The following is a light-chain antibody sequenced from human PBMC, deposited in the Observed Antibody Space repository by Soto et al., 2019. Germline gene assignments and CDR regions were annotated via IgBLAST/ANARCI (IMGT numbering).Light chain of an antibody. V-gene: IGKV3-11*01. CDR3: QQRFNWPLT. CDR1: QSVDRK. Sequence: EIVLTQSPATLSFSPGERATLSCSASQSVDRKLAWYLQRPGQAPRLLIYDASNRATGIPARFSGSVSGTDFPLTISSLDPVDFAVYFFQQRFNWPLTFGGGTKVEIK. CDR2: DAS. J-gene: IGKJ4*01.